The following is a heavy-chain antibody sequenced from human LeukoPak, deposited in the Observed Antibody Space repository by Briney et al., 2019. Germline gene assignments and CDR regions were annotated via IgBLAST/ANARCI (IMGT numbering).Heavy chain of an antibody. J-gene: IGHJ4*02. CDR2: IYYSGST. V-gene: IGHV4-59*01. D-gene: IGHD6-13*01. CDR1: GGSIGSYY. CDR3: AREGVAAAGKLDY. Sequence: SETLSLTCTVSGGSIGSYYWSWIRQPPGKGLEWIGYIYYSGSTNYNPPLKSRVTISLDTSKNQFSMNLISVTAADTAVYYCAREGVAAAGKLDYWGQGTLVTVSS.